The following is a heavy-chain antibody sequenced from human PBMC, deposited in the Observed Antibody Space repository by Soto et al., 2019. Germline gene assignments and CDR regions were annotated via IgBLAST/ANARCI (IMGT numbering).Heavy chain of an antibody. CDR3: AKAKYSSGSGNGFDP. V-gene: IGHV3-23*01. Sequence: HPGGSLRLSCAASGFTFSSYAMSWVRQAPGKGLEWVSAISGSGGSTYYADSVKGRFTISRDNSKNTLYLQMNSLGAEDTAVYYCAKAKYSSGSGNGFDPWGQGTLVTVSS. CDR2: ISGSGGST. CDR1: GFTFSSYA. D-gene: IGHD6-19*01. J-gene: IGHJ5*02.